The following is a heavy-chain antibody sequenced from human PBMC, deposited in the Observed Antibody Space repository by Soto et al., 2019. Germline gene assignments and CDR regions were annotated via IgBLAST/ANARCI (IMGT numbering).Heavy chain of an antibody. CDR1: GCTSSSNA. CDR2: INAANGNT. Sequence: QVQLVQSGAEVKKPGAPVKVSCKASGCTSSSNAIHWVRQAPGQRLEWMGWINAANGNTNYSQKFQGRVTITRDTSASTASMELSSLRSEDTAVYYCARSGSYYGMDVWGQGTTVTVSS. V-gene: IGHV1-3*01. J-gene: IGHJ6*02. CDR3: ARSGSYYGMDV. D-gene: IGHD1-26*01.